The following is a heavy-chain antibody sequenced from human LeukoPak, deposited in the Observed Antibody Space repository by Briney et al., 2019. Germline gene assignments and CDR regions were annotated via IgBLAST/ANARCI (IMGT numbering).Heavy chain of an antibody. CDR3: ARGQYDSSGYYRDY. CDR1: GGSISSYY. V-gene: IGHV4-59*01. CDR2: IYYSGST. J-gene: IGHJ4*02. D-gene: IGHD3-22*01. Sequence: PSETLSLTCTVSGGSISSYYWSWIRQPPGKGLEWIGYIYYSGSTNYNPSLKSRVTISVDTSKNQFSLKLSSVTAADTAVYYCARGQYDSSGYYRDYWGQGTLVTVSS.